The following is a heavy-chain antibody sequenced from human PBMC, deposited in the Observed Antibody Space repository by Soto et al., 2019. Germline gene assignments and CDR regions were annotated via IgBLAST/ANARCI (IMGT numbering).Heavy chain of an antibody. CDR3: AGDHRDLHSFPTRRSSDL. J-gene: IGHJ2*01. Sequence: ETLSLTCTVSGGSITSYYWSWIRQPPGKGLEWIGYIYFSGSANYNPSLKSRVTISVDTSKNQFSLKLSSVTAADTAVFYCAGDHRDLHSFPTRRSSDL. V-gene: IGHV4-59*08. CDR2: IYFSGSA. D-gene: IGHD1-1*01. CDR1: GGSITSYY.